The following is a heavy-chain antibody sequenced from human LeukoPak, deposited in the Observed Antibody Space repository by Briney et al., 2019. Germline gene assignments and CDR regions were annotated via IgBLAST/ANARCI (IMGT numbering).Heavy chain of an antibody. J-gene: IGHJ4*02. CDR3: AKDRTWEPAPSHFNY. V-gene: IGHV3-23*01. D-gene: IGHD1-26*01. CDR1: GFTFVNYA. Sequence: GGSLRLSCAASGFTFVNYAMSWVRQAPGKGLEWVSGIGGSGDSIHYADSVKGRFTISRDNSKNTVYLHMNSLTDEDTAVYFCAKDRTWEPAPSHFNYWGRGTLVTVSS. CDR2: IGGSGDSI.